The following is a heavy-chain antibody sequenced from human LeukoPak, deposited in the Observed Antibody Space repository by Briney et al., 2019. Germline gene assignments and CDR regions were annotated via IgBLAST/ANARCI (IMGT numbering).Heavy chain of an antibody. J-gene: IGHJ5*02. CDR2: ISYDGSNK. V-gene: IGHV3-30*18. CDR3: AKDLKGIAAAGTDWFDP. Sequence: PGRSLRLSCAASGFTFSSYGIHWVRQAPGKGLEWVAVISYDGSNKYYADSVKGRFTISRDNSKNTLYLQMNSLRVEDTAVYYCAKDLKGIAAAGTDWFDPWGQGTLVTVSS. CDR1: GFTFSSYG. D-gene: IGHD6-13*01.